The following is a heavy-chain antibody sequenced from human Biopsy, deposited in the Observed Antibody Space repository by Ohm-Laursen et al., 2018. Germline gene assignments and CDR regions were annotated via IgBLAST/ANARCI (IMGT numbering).Heavy chain of an antibody. V-gene: IGHV3-21*01. CDR3: ARRAI. CDR1: GFSVSSYD. Sequence: SLRLSCAASGFSVSSYDMNWVRQAPGKGLEWISYISETSSHIYDADSVRGRFTVARDIAKNLLYLQLNSLRVEDTAVYYCARRAIWGQGTTVTVSS. J-gene: IGHJ3*02. CDR2: ISETSSHI.